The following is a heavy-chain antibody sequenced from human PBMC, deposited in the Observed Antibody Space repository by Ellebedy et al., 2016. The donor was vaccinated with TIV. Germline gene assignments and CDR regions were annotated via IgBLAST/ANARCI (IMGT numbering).Heavy chain of an antibody. D-gene: IGHD3-3*01. CDR3: AKCDSFCWQVGVHV. CDR2: ISNNADTT. V-gene: IGHV3-23*01. J-gene: IGHJ3*01. CDR1: GFTFSSPA. Sequence: GESLKISRAAPGFTFSSPAMVWVRQTPGKGLEWVSAISNNADTTHYAGSVKGRFTISRDNSNNRLYLQMNSLRAEDTAVYYCAKCDSFCWQVGVHVWGQGTMVTVSS.